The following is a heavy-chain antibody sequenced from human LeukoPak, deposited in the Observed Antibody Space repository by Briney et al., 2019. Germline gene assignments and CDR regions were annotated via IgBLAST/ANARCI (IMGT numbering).Heavy chain of an antibody. Sequence: GGSLRLSCAASGFTVSSNYMSWVRQAPGKGLEWVSVIYSGGSTYYADSVKGRFTISRDNAKNSLYLQMNSLRAEDTAVYYCASLGGMVYAITPDYWGQGTLVTVSS. D-gene: IGHD2-8*01. CDR2: IYSGGST. V-gene: IGHV3-53*01. CDR1: GFTVSSNY. CDR3: ASLGGMVYAITPDY. J-gene: IGHJ4*02.